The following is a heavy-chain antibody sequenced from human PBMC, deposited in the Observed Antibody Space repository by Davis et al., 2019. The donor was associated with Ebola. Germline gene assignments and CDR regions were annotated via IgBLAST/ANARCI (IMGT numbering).Heavy chain of an antibody. J-gene: IGHJ4*02. V-gene: IGHV3-23*01. CDR3: ARGVRHQWLHLDY. Sequence: GGSLRLSCAASGFTFNNFAMAWVRQAPGKGLEWVSSTSGSGSTTYYADSVKGRFSVSRDNSKNTLYLQMNSLRAEDTAVYYCARGVRHQWLHLDYWGQGTLVTVSS. CDR1: GFTFNNFA. CDR2: TSGSGSTT. D-gene: IGHD2-8*01.